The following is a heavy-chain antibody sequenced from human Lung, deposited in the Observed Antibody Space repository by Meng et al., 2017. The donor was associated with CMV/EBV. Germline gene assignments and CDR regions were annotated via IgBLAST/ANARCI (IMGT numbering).Heavy chain of an antibody. CDR1: GGSFSTYT. D-gene: IGHD2/OR15-2a*01. Sequence: VQVLQSGVEVKKPGSSGKVACKTSGGSFSTYTFSWVRQAPGQGLEWMGGLIPVLNKAKSAPRFQDRVTFTADETTTTAYLELSSLTFEGTAVYFCARGRGNQPLFDFWGQGTLVTVSS. CDR3: ARGRGNQPLFDF. CDR2: LIPVLNKA. V-gene: IGHV1-69*10. J-gene: IGHJ4*02.